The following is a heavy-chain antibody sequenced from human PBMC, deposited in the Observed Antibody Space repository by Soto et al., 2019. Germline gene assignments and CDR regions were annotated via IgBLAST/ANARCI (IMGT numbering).Heavy chain of an antibody. CDR1: GYTFTSYY. CDR2: INPSGGST. Sequence: ASVKVSCKASGYTFTSYYMHWVRQAPGQGLEWMGIINPSGGSTSYAQKFQGRVTMTRDTSTSTVYMELSSLRSEDTAVYYCARVRNILTGYYNPGGAAFDIWGQGTMVTVSS. CDR3: ARVRNILTGYYNPGGAAFDI. J-gene: IGHJ3*02. V-gene: IGHV1-46*01. D-gene: IGHD3-9*01.